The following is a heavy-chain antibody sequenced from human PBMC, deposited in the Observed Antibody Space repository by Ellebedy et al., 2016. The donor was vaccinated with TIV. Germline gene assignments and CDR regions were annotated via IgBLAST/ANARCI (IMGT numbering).Heavy chain of an antibody. CDR3: ARIISSGAY. CDR1: GFTFSNHW. CDR2: IDTDGSST. V-gene: IGHV3-74*01. J-gene: IGHJ4*02. Sequence: GESLKISCAASGFTFSNHWMHWVRHAPGKGLVWVSRIDTDGSSTTYADSVKGRFTISRDNAKNTLYLQMNSLRAEDTAVYYCARIISSGAYWGQGTLVTVSS. D-gene: IGHD6-19*01.